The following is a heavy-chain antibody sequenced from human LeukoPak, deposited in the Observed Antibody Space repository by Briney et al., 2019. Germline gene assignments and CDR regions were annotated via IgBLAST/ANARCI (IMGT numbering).Heavy chain of an antibody. CDR1: GGTFSSYA. D-gene: IGHD3-10*01. CDR2: IIPIFGTA. V-gene: IGHV1-69*01. Sequence: ASVKVSCKASGGTFSSYAISWVRQAPGQGLEWMGGIIPIFGTANYAQKFQGRVTITADESTSTAYMELSSLRSEDTAVYYCARSSYYYGSGISSDYYYMDVWGKGTTVTVSS. CDR3: ARSSYYYGSGISSDYYYMDV. J-gene: IGHJ6*03.